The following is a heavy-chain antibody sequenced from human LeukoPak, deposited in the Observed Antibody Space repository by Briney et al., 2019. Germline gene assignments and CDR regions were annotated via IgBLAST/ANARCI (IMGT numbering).Heavy chain of an antibody. CDR1: GYTFTGYD. J-gene: IGHJ4*02. CDR2: INPNSGGT. Sequence: ASVKVSCKASGYTFTGYDMYWVRQAPGQGLEWMGWINPNSGGTNYAQKFQGRATMTRVTSISTAYMELSRLRSDDTAVYYCATFEYTSSSLNYWGQGTLVTVSS. CDR3: ATFEYTSSSLNY. V-gene: IGHV1-2*02. D-gene: IGHD6-6*01.